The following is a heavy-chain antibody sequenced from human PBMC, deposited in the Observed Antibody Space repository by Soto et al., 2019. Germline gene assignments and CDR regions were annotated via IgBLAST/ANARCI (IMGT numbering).Heavy chain of an antibody. Sequence: SVKVSCKASGGTFSSYAISWVRQAPGQGLEWMGGIIPIFGTANYAQKFQGRVTITADESTSTAYMELSSLSSEDTAVYYCARDVPIYDSSGYQYNWFDAWGQGTLVTVSS. V-gene: IGHV1-69*13. D-gene: IGHD3-22*01. CDR2: IIPIFGTA. J-gene: IGHJ5*02. CDR3: ARDVPIYDSSGYQYNWFDA. CDR1: GGTFSSYA.